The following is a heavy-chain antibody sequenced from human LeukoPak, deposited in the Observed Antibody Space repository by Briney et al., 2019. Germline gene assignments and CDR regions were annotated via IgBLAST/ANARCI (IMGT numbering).Heavy chain of an antibody. V-gene: IGHV1-69*01. CDR1: GGTFSSYA. CDR2: IIPIFGTA. CDR3: ASSSTVTTYRPTFDY. Sequence: SVKVSCKASGGTFSSYAISWVRQAPGQGLEWMGGIIPIFGTANYAQKFQGRVTITADESTSTAYMELSSLRSEGTAVYYCASSSTVTTYRPTFDYWGQGTLVTVSS. J-gene: IGHJ4*02. D-gene: IGHD4-17*01.